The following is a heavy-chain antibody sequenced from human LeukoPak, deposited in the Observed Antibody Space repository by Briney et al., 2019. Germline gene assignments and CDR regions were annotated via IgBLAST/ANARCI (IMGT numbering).Heavy chain of an antibody. V-gene: IGHV3-48*03. CDR3: ARGYCSGGSCYFDY. CDR2: ISSSGSTT. J-gene: IGHJ4*02. D-gene: IGHD2-15*01. Sequence: QPGGSLRLSCAASGFTFSSYEMNWVRQAPGKGLEWVSYISSSGSTTYYADSVKGRFTISRDNAKNSLYLQMNSLRAEDTAVYYCARGYCSGGSCYFDYWGQGTLVTVSS. CDR1: GFTFSSYE.